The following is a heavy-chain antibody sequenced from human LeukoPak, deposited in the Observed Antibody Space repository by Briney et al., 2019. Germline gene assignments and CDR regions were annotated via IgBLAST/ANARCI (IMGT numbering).Heavy chain of an antibody. J-gene: IGHJ5*02. CDR2: IHHSGKA. Sequence: SETLSLTCAVSGGSISSSNWWSWVRQSPGKGLEWIGEIHHSGKANYNPSLTRRVTISLDKTKRQFSLKVTSVTAADTAVYYCPRRTSENWNYGWFHPWGQGTLVTVSS. D-gene: IGHD1-7*01. CDR1: GGSISSSNW. V-gene: IGHV4-4*02. CDR3: PRRTSENWNYGWFHP.